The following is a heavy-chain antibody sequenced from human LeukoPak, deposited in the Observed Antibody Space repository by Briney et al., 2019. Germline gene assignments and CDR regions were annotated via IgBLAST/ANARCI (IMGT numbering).Heavy chain of an antibody. J-gene: IGHJ4*02. D-gene: IGHD5-18*01. CDR2: ISGSGGST. Sequence: QPGGSLRLSCAAPGFTFSSYAMSWVRQAPGKGLEWVSAISGSGGSTYYADSVKGRFTVSRDNSKNTLYLQMNSLRAEDTAVYYCAKGGYSYGRYYFDYWGQGTLVTVSS. CDR3: AKGGYSYGRYYFDY. V-gene: IGHV3-23*01. CDR1: GFTFSSYA.